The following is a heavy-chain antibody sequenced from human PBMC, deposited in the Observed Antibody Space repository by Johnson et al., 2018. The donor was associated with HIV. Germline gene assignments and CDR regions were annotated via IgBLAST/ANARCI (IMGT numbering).Heavy chain of an antibody. CDR1: GFTFSSYP. V-gene: IGHV3-30*04. D-gene: IGHD2-2*01. CDR3: ARGPGLFSRPEQFAFDI. Sequence: QVQLVESGGGLVQRRGGSLRLSCAASGFTFSSYPMHWVRQAPGKGLEWVAVISYDGSNKYYADSVKGRFTISRDNSKNTLYLQMNSLRAEDTAVYYCARGPGLFSRPEQFAFDIWGQGTMVTVSS. J-gene: IGHJ3*02. CDR2: ISYDGSNK.